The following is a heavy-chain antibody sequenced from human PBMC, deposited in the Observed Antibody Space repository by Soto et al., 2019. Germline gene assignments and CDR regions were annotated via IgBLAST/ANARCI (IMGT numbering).Heavy chain of an antibody. V-gene: IGHV4-31*03. D-gene: IGHD2-21*01. J-gene: IGHJ6*02. CDR1: GGSISSGGYY. CDR2: IYYSGST. Sequence: QVQLQESGPGLVKPSQTLSLTCTVSGGSISSGGYYWSWIRQHPGKGLEWIGYIYYSGSTYYNPCLKSRVTISVDTSKNQFSLKVSSVTAEDTAVYYCARVCGGECLHGMDGWGQGTTVTVSS. CDR3: ARVCGGECLHGMDG.